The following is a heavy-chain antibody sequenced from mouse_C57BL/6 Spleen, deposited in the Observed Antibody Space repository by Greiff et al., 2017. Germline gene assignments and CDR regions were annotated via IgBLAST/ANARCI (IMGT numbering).Heavy chain of an antibody. Sequence: VQLQQSGAELVRPGASVKLSCTASGFNIKDYYMHWVKQRPEQGLEWIGRIDPEDGDTEYAPKFQGKATMTADTSSNTAYLQLSSLTSEDTAVYYCTPYDGYYVGFAYWGQGNLVTVSA. J-gene: IGHJ3*01. CDR2: IDPEDGDT. D-gene: IGHD2-3*01. CDR3: TPYDGYYVGFAY. V-gene: IGHV14-1*01. CDR1: GFNIKDYY.